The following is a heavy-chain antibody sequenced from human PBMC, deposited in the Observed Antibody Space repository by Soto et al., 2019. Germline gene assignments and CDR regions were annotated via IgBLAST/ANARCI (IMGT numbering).Heavy chain of an antibody. CDR1: GFTFTSSA. CDR2: IVVGSGNT. Sequence: SVKVSCKASGFTFTSSAVQWVRQARGQRLEWIGWIVVGSGNTNYAQKFQERVTITRDMSTSTAYMELSSLRSEDTAVYYCGHEYGEAGTDAFDIWGQGTMVTVS. J-gene: IGHJ3*02. V-gene: IGHV1-58*01. CDR3: GHEYGEAGTDAFDI. D-gene: IGHD4-17*01.